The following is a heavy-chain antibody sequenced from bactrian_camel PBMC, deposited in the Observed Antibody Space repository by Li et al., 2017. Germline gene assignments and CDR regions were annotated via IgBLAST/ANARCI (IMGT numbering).Heavy chain of an antibody. D-gene: IGHD2*01. CDR3: AARGPYCYTNLSVRDFTY. Sequence: HVQLVESGGGAVQAGGSLRLSCVASAPTYSINCMGWFRQAPGKQLEEVAVAYINTRSAKYGDSVKGRFTISQDNAKNTVYLQMNSLKPEDTAMYYCAARGPYCYTNLSVRDFTYWGQGTQVTVS. CDR1: APTYSINC. CDR2: YINTRSA. J-gene: IGHJ6*01. V-gene: IGHV3S53*01.